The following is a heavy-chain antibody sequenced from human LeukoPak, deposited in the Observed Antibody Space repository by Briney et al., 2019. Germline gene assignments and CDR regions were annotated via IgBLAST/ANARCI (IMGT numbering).Heavy chain of an antibody. V-gene: IGHV3-7*01. J-gene: IGHJ3*02. D-gene: IGHD2-15*01. CDR2: IKQDGSER. CDR3: ARPTRGGGFDI. Sequence: PGGSLRLSCAASGFTFSTYWMSWVRQAPGKGLEWVANIKQDGSERYYVDSMKGRFTISRDNTKNSLYLQMNSLRVEDTAVYYCARPTRGGGFDIWGRGTMVTVSS. CDR1: GFTFSTYW.